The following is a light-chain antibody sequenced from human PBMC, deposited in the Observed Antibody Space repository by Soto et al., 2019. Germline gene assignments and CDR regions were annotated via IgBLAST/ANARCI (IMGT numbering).Light chain of an antibody. V-gene: IGKV1-5*01. Sequence: DIRMTQSPSTLSASVEDRVTITCRASQGISGWLAWYQQKPGKAPKLLIYDASSLESGVPSRFSGSGSGTEFTLTISSLRPDDFATYYCQQYNSYWTFGQGTKVDIK. CDR3: QQYNSYWT. CDR2: DAS. J-gene: IGKJ1*01. CDR1: QGISGW.